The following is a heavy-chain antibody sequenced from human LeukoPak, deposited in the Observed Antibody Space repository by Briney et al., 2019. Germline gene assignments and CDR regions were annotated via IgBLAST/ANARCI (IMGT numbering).Heavy chain of an antibody. J-gene: IGHJ4*02. CDR3: ARGLNDSWTGENY. CDR1: GFTFNNYG. CDR2: INHSGST. V-gene: IGHV4-34*01. Sequence: GSLRLSCAASGFTFNNYGMHWVRQPPGKGLEWVGEINHSGSTNYNPSLKSRVTISLDTSKSQFSLKVRYVTAADTAVYYCARGLNDSWTGENYWGQGTLVTVSS. D-gene: IGHD3-3*01.